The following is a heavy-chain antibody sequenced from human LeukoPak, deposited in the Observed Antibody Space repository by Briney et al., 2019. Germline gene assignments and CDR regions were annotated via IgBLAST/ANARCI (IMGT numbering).Heavy chain of an antibody. V-gene: IGHV4-34*01. CDR3: ARGQGGKSGYYYYYYYGMDV. CDR1: GGSFSGYY. Sequence: PSETLSLTCAVYGGSFSGYYWSWIRQPPGKGLEWIGEINHSGSTNYNPSLKSRVTISVDTSKNQFSLKLSSVTAADTAVYYCARGQGGKSGYYYYYYYGMDVWGQGTTVTVSS. J-gene: IGHJ6*02. CDR2: INHSGST. D-gene: IGHD3-3*01.